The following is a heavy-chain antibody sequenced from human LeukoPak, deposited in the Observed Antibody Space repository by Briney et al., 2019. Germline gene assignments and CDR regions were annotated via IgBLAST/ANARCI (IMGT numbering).Heavy chain of an antibody. J-gene: IGHJ4*02. Sequence: GGSLRLSCAASGFTFSSYAMSWVRQAPGKGLEWVSAISGSGGSTYYADSVKGRFTISRDNSKNTLYLQMNSLRAEDTAVYYCARGISSWYSTFDYWGQGTLVTVSS. V-gene: IGHV3-23*01. CDR2: ISGSGGST. CDR1: GFTFSSYA. D-gene: IGHD6-13*01. CDR3: ARGISSWYSTFDY.